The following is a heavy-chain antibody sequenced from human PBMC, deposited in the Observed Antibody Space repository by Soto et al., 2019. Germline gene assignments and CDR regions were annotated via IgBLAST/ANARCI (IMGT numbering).Heavy chain of an antibody. Sequence: QVQLQESGPGLVKPSGTLALTCTVSRDSIDNSYWWTWVRQSPGKGLEWIGEVYHSGTTNYNPSLESRVTISVDRSKNEFSLTLDSVTAADTAVYFCASWGRLHFPRLSWGQGALVTVSS. V-gene: IGHV4-4*02. CDR2: VYHSGTT. J-gene: IGHJ5*02. CDR1: RDSIDNSYW. CDR3: ASWGRLHFPRLS. D-gene: IGHD1-26*01.